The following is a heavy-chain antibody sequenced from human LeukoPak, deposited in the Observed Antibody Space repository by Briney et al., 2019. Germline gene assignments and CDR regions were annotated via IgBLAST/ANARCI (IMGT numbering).Heavy chain of an antibody. J-gene: IGHJ3*01. D-gene: IGHD6-19*01. Sequence: GGSLRLSCAASGFTFSSYAMSWVRQAPGKGLEWVSSISGSGGSTYYSDSVKGRFTISRDTSKNALYLQLNSLRAEDTAVYYGAKDRSSGWYDAFDLWGQGTMVIVSS. V-gene: IGHV3-23*01. CDR3: AKDRSSGWYDAFDL. CDR1: GFTFSSYA. CDR2: ISGSGGST.